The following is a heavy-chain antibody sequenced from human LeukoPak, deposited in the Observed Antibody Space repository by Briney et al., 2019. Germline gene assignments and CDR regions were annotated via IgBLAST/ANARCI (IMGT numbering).Heavy chain of an antibody. V-gene: IGHV4-39*01. CDR3: ASNYTSSWSDYYYMDV. D-gene: IGHD6-13*01. J-gene: IGHJ6*03. CDR1: GGSISSRNYY. Sequence: PSETLSLTCAVSGGSISSRNYYWGWIRQPPGKGLEWIGHIYYSGFTYYNPSLGSRVTISADTSKHQFSLKLSSVTAADTAVYYCASNYTSSWSDYYYMDVCGKGTTVTVSS. CDR2: IYYSGFT.